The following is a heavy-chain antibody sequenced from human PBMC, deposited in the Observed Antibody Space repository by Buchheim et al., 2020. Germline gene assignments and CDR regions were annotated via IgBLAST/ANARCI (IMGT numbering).Heavy chain of an antibody. D-gene: IGHD3-22*01. V-gene: IGHV3-33*01. CDR2: IWYDGSNK. Sequence: QVQLVESGGGVVQPGRSLRLSCAASGFTFSSYGMHWVRQAPGKGLEWVAVIWYDGSNKYYADSVKGRFTISRDNSKNTLSLQMNSLRAEDTAVYFCARCAGGTAYYHFDHWGQGTL. CDR1: GFTFSSYG. CDR3: ARCAGGTAYYHFDH. J-gene: IGHJ4*01.